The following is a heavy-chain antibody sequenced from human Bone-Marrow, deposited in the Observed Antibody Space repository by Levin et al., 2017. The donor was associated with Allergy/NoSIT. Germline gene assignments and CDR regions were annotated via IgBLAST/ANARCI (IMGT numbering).Heavy chain of an antibody. V-gene: IGHV3-33*01. CDR2: IWYDGSNK. CDR3: ASGEAGSTLDYYYGIDA. Sequence: PGGSLRLSCTASRFSFSGHGMHWVRQAPGKGLEWVALIWYDGSNKYYADSVKGRFTISRDNSKNTLYLQMNSLRAEDTALYYCASGEAGSTLDYYYGIDAWGQGTTVTVAS. D-gene: IGHD2/OR15-2a*01. CDR1: RFSFSGHG. J-gene: IGHJ6*02.